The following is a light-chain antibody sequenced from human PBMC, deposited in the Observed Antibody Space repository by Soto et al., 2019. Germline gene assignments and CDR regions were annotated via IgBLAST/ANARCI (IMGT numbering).Light chain of an antibody. V-gene: IGKV1-12*01. CDR2: AAS. J-gene: IGKJ2*01. CDR3: QQANSFPVT. CDR1: QGVSTW. Sequence: DIQMTQSPASVSASVGGRVTITCRASQGVSTWIAWFQQKPGQAPKLLIYAASLLQSGVPSRFNGSGSGTEFTLTISSLQPEDSATYFCQQANSFPVTFGQGTKVEI.